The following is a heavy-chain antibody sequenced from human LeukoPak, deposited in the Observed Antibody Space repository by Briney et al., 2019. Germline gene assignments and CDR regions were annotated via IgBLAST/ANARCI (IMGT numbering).Heavy chain of an antibody. CDR3: ARGRYVDWLFDY. V-gene: IGHV3-7*03. CDR1: GFDCRRYW. J-gene: IGHJ4*02. D-gene: IGHD3-9*01. CDR2: IEQDGGEE. Sequence: GGSLRLSCAAYGFDCRRYWMTWVRQAPGKGLKWVANIEQDGGEEYYVDSVKGRFTISRDNAKNSLYLQMNSLRVEDTAVYYCARGRYVDWLFDYWGQGTLVTVSS.